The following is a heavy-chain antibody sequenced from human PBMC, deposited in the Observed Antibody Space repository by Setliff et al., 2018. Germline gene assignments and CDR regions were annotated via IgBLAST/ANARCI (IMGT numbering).Heavy chain of an antibody. CDR3: ARLSPYNTGPPFDY. V-gene: IGHV4-59*08. J-gene: IGHJ4*02. CDR1: GDSIFDNY. CDR2: ISYTGST. Sequence: SETLSLTCSVSGDSIFDNYWSWIRQSPGRGLEWIAYISYTGSTNYNPSLKSRVTISLDTSKNHFPLNLRSVTAADTAVYYCARLSPYNTGPPFDYWGQGTLVTAPQ. D-gene: IGHD2-8*02.